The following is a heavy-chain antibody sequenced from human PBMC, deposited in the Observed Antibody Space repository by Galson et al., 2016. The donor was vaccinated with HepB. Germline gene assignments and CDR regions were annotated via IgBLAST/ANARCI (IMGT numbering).Heavy chain of an antibody. J-gene: IGHJ4*02. CDR1: GFTFSSYW. Sequence: SLRLSCAASGFTFSSYWMNWVRQAPGRGLEWVSYISRSGSTIHYADSVKGRFTISRDNAKNSLYLHMNSLRAEDTAVYYCARDMDVDIVTTPNLDQWGQGTLVTVSS. CDR2: ISRSGSTI. CDR3: ARDMDVDIVTTPNLDQ. D-gene: IGHD5-12*01. V-gene: IGHV3-48*03.